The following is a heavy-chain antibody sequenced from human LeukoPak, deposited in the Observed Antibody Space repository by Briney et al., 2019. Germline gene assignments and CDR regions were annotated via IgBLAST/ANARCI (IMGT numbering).Heavy chain of an antibody. V-gene: IGHV4-61*02. D-gene: IGHD3-3*01. CDR3: ARIGRKSYDFWSGYERFDY. CDR2: VYSSGDT. J-gene: IGHJ4*02. CDR1: GGSISSGSYS. Sequence: PSQTLSLTCTVSGGSISSGSYSWSWIRQPAGKGLEWIGRVYSSGDTNYNPSLKSRVTISVDTSKNQFSLKLSSVTAADTAVYYCARIGRKSYDFWSGYERFDYWGQGTLVTVSS.